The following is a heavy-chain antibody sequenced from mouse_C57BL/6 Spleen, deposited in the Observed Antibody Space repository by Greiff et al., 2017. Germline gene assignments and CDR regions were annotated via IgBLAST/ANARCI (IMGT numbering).Heavy chain of an antibody. V-gene: IGHV1-80*01. CDR1: GYAFSSYW. CDR3: AREEGYDADY. Sequence: VKLQESGAELVKPGASVKISCKASGYAFSSYWMNWVKQRPGKGLEWIGQIYPGDGDTNYNGTFKGKATLTADKSSSTAYMQLSSLTSEDSAVYFCAREEGYDADYWGQGTTLTVSS. CDR2: IYPGDGDT. D-gene: IGHD2-2*01. J-gene: IGHJ2*01.